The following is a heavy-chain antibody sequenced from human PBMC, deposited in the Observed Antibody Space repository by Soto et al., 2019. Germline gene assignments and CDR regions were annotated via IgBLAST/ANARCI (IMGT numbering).Heavy chain of an antibody. CDR1: GGSVSSGSYY. J-gene: IGHJ6*02. Sequence: PSETLSLTCTVSGGSVSSGSYYWSWIRQPPGKGLEWIGYIYYSGSTNYNPSLKSRVTISVDTSKNQFSLKLSSVTAADTAVYYCAREAVAGNYYYGMDVWGQGTTVT. CDR2: IYYSGST. V-gene: IGHV4-61*01. D-gene: IGHD6-19*01. CDR3: AREAVAGNYYYGMDV.